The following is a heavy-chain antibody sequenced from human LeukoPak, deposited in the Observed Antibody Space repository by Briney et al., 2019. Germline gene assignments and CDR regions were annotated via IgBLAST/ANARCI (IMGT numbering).Heavy chain of an antibody. D-gene: IGHD3-9*01. V-gene: IGHV1-2*02. Sequence: ASVKVSCKASEYTFTDYYIHWVRQAPGQGLEWMGWINPNSGGTNYAQKFQGRVTMTRDTSISTAYMELSRLRSDDTAVYYCARVYYDILTGYYPYDYWGQGTLVTVSS. J-gene: IGHJ4*02. CDR3: ARVYYDILTGYYPYDY. CDR2: INPNSGGT. CDR1: EYTFTDYY.